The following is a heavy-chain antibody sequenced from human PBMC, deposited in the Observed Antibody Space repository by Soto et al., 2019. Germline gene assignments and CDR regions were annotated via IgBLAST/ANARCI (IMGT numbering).Heavy chain of an antibody. V-gene: IGHV3-21*01. CDR1: GFTFSSYS. CDR2: ISSSSSYI. D-gene: IGHD6-13*01. CDR3: ARDRSSSWYAFDI. Sequence: GGSLRLSCAASGFTFSSYSMNWVRQAPGKGLEWVSSISSSSSYIYYADSVKGRFTISRDNAKNSLYLQMNSLRAEDTAVYYCARDRSSSWYAFDIWGQGTMVTVSS. J-gene: IGHJ3*02.